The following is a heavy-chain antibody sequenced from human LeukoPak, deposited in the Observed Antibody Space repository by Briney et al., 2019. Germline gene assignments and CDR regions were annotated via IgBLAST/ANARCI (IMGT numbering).Heavy chain of an antibody. V-gene: IGHV4-61*02. D-gene: IGHD1-1*01. Sequence: SETLSLTCTVSGGSISSGSYYWSWIRQTAGKGLEWIGRIYTSGSTNYNPSLKSRVTISVDTSKNQFSLKLSSVTAADTAVYYCARSEVDWNHYYFDYWGQGTLVTVSS. CDR2: IYTSGST. J-gene: IGHJ4*02. CDR3: ARSEVDWNHYYFDY. CDR1: GGSISSGSYY.